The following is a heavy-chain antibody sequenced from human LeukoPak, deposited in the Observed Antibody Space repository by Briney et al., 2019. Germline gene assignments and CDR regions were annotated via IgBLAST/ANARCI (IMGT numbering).Heavy chain of an antibody. CDR1: GFTFSSYA. D-gene: IGHD3-16*02. V-gene: IGHV3-23*01. CDR2: ISGSGGST. Sequence: QSGVSLRLSCAASGFTFSSYAMSWVRQAPGKGLEWVSAISGSGGSTYYADSVKGRFTISRDNSKNTLYLQMNSLRAEDTAVYYCAKEGYDYVWGSYRYFDYWGQGTLVTVSS. CDR3: AKEGYDYVWGSYRYFDY. J-gene: IGHJ4*02.